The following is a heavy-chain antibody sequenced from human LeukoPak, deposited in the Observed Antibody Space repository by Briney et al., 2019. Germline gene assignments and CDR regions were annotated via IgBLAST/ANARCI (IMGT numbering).Heavy chain of an antibody. J-gene: IGHJ4*02. CDR3: VRGGAARPDY. Sequence: GGSLRLSCAASGFTFSSHWMSWVRQAPGKGLEWVANIKQDGSEKYYVDSVKGRFTISRDNAKNSLYLQMNSLRVEDTAIYYCVRGGAARPDYWGQGTMVTVSS. CDR2: IKQDGSEK. V-gene: IGHV3-7*01. D-gene: IGHD6-6*01. CDR1: GFTFSSHW.